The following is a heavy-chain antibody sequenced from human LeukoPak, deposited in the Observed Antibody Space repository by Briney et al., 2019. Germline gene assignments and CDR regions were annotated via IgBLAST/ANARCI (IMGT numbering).Heavy chain of an antibody. CDR3: AREDYSSSWYDAFDI. CDR1: GGSISSYY. Sequence: SETLSLTCTVSGGSISSYYWSWIRHPPGKGLEWIGYIYYSGSTNYNTSLKSRVTISVDTSKNQFPLKLSSVTAADTAVYYCAREDYSSSWYDAFDIWGQGTMVTVSS. D-gene: IGHD6-13*01. CDR2: IYYSGST. V-gene: IGHV4-59*01. J-gene: IGHJ3*02.